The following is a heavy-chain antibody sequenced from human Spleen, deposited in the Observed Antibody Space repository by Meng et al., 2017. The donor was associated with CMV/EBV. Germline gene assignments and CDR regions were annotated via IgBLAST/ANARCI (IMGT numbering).Heavy chain of an antibody. Sequence: ASGFTFRDYNMNWVRQAPGKALEWVSSISSSSGHIYYADSVNGRFTISRDNANTSLYLQMNSLRAEDTAVYYCARQVMAAAGDFDYWGQGTLVTVSS. D-gene: IGHD6-13*01. CDR3: ARQVMAAAGDFDY. J-gene: IGHJ4*02. V-gene: IGHV3-21*01. CDR1: GFTFRDYN. CDR2: ISSSSGHI.